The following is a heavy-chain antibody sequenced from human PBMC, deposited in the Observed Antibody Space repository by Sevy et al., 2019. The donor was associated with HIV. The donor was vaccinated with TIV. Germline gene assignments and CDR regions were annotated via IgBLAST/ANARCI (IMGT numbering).Heavy chain of an antibody. CDR1: GGSITSSGHY. Sequence: SETLSLTCTVSGGSITSSGHYWGWIRQSPGKGLEWIGAVYYVGNSYANPSLTSRDTISADTSKNLFSLSLTSLTAADTAIYYCARVAGGENYDYGIDVWGLGTSVTVSS. CDR2: VYYVGNS. J-gene: IGHJ6*02. CDR3: ARVAGGENYDYGIDV. D-gene: IGHD2-21*01. V-gene: IGHV4-39*01.